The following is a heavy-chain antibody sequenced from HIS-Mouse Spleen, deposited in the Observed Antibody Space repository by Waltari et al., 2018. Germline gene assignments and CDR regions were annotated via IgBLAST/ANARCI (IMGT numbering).Heavy chain of an antibody. CDR3: AREIPYSSSWYDWYFDL. J-gene: IGHJ2*01. V-gene: IGHV4-39*07. Sequence: QLQLQESGPGLVKPSETLSLTCTVSGGSISSSSYYWGWIRQPPGKGLEWIGCIDYRGTTYYNPSLKSRVTISVDTSKNQFSLKLSSVTAADTAVYYCAREIPYSSSWYDWYFDLWGRGTLVTVSS. CDR2: IDYRGTT. CDR1: GGSISSSSYY. D-gene: IGHD6-13*01.